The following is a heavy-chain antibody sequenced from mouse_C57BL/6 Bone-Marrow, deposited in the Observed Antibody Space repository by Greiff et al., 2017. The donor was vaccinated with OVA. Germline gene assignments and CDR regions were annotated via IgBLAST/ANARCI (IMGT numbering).Heavy chain of an antibody. CDR1: GFNIKDDY. V-gene: IGHV14-4*01. J-gene: IGHJ2*01. D-gene: IGHD2-4*01. CDR3: TNYDGSFDY. CDR2: IDPENGDT. Sequence: VQLKESGAELVRPGASVKLSCTASGFNIKDDYMHWVKQRPEQGLEWIGWIDPENGDTEYASKFQGKATITADTSTNTAYLQLSSLTSEDTAVYYYTNYDGSFDYWGKGTTLTVSS.